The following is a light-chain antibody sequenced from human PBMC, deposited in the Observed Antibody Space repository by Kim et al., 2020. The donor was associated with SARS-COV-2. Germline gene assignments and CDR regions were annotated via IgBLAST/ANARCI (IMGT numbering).Light chain of an antibody. V-gene: IGLV6-57*03. CDR1: SGSIARNY. CDR3: QSYNNDNHWV. Sequence: KTVTISCTRSSGSIARNYVQWYQQRPGGAPITVIYQDDRRPSGVPDRFSGSIDSSSNSASLTITGLKTEDEGDYYCQSYNNDNHWVFGGGTKVTAL. J-gene: IGLJ3*02. CDR2: QDD.